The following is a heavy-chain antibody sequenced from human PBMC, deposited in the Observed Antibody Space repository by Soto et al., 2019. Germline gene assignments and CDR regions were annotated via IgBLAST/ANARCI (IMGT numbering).Heavy chain of an antibody. D-gene: IGHD3-16*01. CDR3: AKSPIPGFAISSCYGMDV. J-gene: IGHJ6*01. CDR1: GGTFSSYI. CDR2: IIPVLDVT. Sequence: QVQLVQSGAEVTKPGSSVKVSCKASGGTFSSYIITWVRQAPGQGLEWMGRIIPVLDVTYYAQRFQGRVTITADNSTSTAYMELGGLRSEDTAIYYCAKSPIPGFAISSCYGMDVWGQGTTVTVSS. V-gene: IGHV1-69*02.